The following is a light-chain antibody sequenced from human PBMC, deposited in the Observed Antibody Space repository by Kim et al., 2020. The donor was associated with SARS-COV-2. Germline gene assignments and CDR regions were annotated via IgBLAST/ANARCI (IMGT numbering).Light chain of an antibody. V-gene: IGKV1-39*01. CDR2: AAS. J-gene: IGKJ3*01. CDR3: QQSYITPFT. Sequence: ASVGDRATSTCRTTQSISSHLNWYQQKPGRAPKLLISAASTLQGGVPSRFSGSGSETDFTLTISSLQPEDFATYFCQQSYITPFTFGPGTKVDIK. CDR1: QSISSH.